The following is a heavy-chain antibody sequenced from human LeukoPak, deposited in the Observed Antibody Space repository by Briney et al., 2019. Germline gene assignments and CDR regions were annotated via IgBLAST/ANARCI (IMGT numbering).Heavy chain of an antibody. CDR1: GFSFSDYY. J-gene: IGHJ4*02. Sequence: GGSLRLSCAASGFSFSDYYMNWLRQAPGKGLEWVSYISSSDSTIYYAESVKGRFTISRDNAKNSLYLQMNSLRVEDTAVYYCARGYSKDYWGPGTLVTVSS. V-gene: IGHV3-11*01. D-gene: IGHD4-4*01. CDR2: ISSSDSTI. CDR3: ARGYSKDY.